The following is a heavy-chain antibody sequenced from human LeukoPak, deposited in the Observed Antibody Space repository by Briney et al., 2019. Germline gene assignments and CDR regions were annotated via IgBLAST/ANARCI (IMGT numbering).Heavy chain of an antibody. CDR2: ISSNSNTI. CDR1: GFTFSSYS. D-gene: IGHD2-15*01. Sequence: GGSLRLSCAASGFTFSSYSMNWVRQAPGKGLEWVSYISSNSNTIYYADSVKGRFTISRDNAKDSLYLQMNSLRAEDTAVYYCARRIAPWAFDYWGQETLVTVSS. J-gene: IGHJ4*02. CDR3: ARRIAPWAFDY. V-gene: IGHV3-48*01.